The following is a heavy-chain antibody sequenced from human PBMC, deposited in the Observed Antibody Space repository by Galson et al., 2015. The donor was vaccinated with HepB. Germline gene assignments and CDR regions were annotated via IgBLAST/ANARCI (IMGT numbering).Heavy chain of an antibody. Sequence: LRLSCAASGFTFGNSWMHWVRQVPGKGLAWVSHINRDGSSTSYADSVKGRFTITRDNAKNTLFLQMHSLRVEDTAVYYCAGLSSTTANYFFDYWGQGTLVTVSS. CDR3: AGLSSTTANYFFDY. CDR2: INRDGSST. CDR1: GFTFGNSW. D-gene: IGHD2-2*01. V-gene: IGHV3-74*01. J-gene: IGHJ4*02.